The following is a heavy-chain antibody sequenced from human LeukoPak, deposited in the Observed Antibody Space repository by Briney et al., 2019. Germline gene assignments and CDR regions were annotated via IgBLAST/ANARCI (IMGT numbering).Heavy chain of an antibody. J-gene: IGHJ4*02. Sequence: SETLSLTCTVSGGSISSGGYYWSWIRQHPGKGLEWIGYIYYSGSTYYNPSLKSRVTISVDTSKNQFSLNLRSVTTADTAVYYCARVSISLFGVVTAHFDSWGQGTLVAVSS. CDR1: GGSISSGGYY. CDR3: ARVSISLFGVVTAHFDS. CDR2: IYYSGST. V-gene: IGHV4-31*03. D-gene: IGHD3-3*01.